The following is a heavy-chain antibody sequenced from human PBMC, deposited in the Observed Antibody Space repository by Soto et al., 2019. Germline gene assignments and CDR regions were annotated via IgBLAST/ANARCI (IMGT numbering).Heavy chain of an antibody. D-gene: IGHD2-2*01. Sequence: PSETLSLTCAVYGGSFSGYYWSWIRQPPGKGPEWIGEINHSGSTNYNPSLKSRVTISVDTSKNQFSLKLSSVTAADTAVYYCARGLLNSSSTSCQGFDYWGQGTLVTVSS. CDR1: GGSFSGYY. V-gene: IGHV4-34*01. J-gene: IGHJ4*02. CDR3: ARGLLNSSSTSCQGFDY. CDR2: INHSGST.